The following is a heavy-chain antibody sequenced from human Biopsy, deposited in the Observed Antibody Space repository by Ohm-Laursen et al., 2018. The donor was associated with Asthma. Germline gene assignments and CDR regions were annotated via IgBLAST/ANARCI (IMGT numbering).Heavy chain of an antibody. J-gene: IGHJ6*02. Sequence: GTLSLTYALNRGPFRGYVWAWIRQPPGKGLEWIGEIPQGGATTVNPSLKSRVTISMDPSKSQLYLSLRSLTAADTAVYYCARRAPPGIVVPPVGGGMDVWGQGTTVTVSS. D-gene: IGHD2-2*01. CDR1: RGPFRGYV. CDR2: IPQGGAT. CDR3: ARRAPPGIVVPPVGGGMDV. V-gene: IGHV4-34*01.